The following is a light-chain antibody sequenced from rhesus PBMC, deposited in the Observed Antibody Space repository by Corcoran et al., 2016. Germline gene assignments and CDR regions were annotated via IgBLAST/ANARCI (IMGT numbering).Light chain of an antibody. V-gene: IGKV1-25*01. CDR3: QHYYSTPLT. CDR1: QGITND. J-gene: IGKJ4*01. Sequence: DIQMTQSPSSLSASVGDRVTITCRARQGITNDLAWYQQKPGETPKLLIYEASSLQSGIPSRFSGSGSGTDFTLTISSRQPEDFATYYCQHYYSTPLTFGGGTKVEIK. CDR2: EAS.